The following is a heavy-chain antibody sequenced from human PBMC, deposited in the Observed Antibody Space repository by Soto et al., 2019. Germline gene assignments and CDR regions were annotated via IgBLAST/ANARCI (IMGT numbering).Heavy chain of an antibody. Sequence: QVQLVESGGGVVQPGRSLRLSCAASGFTFSSYGMHWVRQAPGKGLEWVAVISYDGGNKYYADSVKGRFTISRDNSKNTLYLQMNSLRAEDTAVYYCAKDGPDYVWGSYRPPYYFDYWGQGTLVTVSS. J-gene: IGHJ4*02. CDR1: GFTFSSYG. D-gene: IGHD3-16*02. CDR3: AKDGPDYVWGSYRPPYYFDY. V-gene: IGHV3-30*18. CDR2: ISYDGGNK.